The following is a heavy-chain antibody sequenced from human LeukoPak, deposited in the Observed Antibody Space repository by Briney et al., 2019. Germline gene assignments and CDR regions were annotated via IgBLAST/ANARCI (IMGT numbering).Heavy chain of an antibody. D-gene: IGHD1-26*01. V-gene: IGHV3-74*01. CDR2: ITSDGSST. CDR1: GFTFSSYW. J-gene: IGHJ4*02. Sequence: GGSLRLSCGASGFTFSSYWIHWVRQAPGKGLVWVSRITSDGSSTSYADSVKGQFTICRDNAKYTPYLQMDSLRAEDTAVYFCARTEYSGSYFDNWGQGTLVTVSS. CDR3: ARTEYSGSYFDN.